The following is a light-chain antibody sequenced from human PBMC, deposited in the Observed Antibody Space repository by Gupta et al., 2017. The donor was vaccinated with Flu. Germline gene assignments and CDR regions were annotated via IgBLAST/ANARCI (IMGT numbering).Light chain of an antibody. Sequence: IFCMSSQSRLYSDGNTYLCWLQPRPGPTPMRLIYYIFNRDFGVTDRFSGSGSDSDFTLKIRRVEADDVGVYQCRQATHWPTFGQGTKLEIK. CDR3: RQATHWPT. V-gene: IGKV2-30*01. CDR1: QSRLYSDGNTY. CDR2: YIF. J-gene: IGKJ2*01.